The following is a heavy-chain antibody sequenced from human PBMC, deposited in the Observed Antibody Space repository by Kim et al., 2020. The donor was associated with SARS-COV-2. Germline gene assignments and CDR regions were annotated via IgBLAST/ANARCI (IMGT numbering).Heavy chain of an antibody. CDR2: ISGSGGST. CDR3: AKISNSSWYSRRWFDP. D-gene: IGHD6-13*01. CDR1: GFTFSSYA. J-gene: IGHJ5*02. V-gene: IGHV3-23*01. Sequence: GGSLRLSCAASGFTFSSYAMSWVRQAPGKGLEWVSAISGSGGSTYYADSVKGRFTISRDNSKNTLYLQMNSLRAEDTAVYYCAKISNSSWYSRRWFDPWGQGTLVTVSS.